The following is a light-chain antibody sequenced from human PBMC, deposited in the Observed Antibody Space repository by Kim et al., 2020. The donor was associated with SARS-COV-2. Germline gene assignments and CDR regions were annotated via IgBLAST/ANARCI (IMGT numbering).Light chain of an antibody. CDR2: YDS. V-gene: IGLV3-21*04. J-gene: IGLJ2*01. Sequence: APGKTARITCGGSNIGSKSVHWYQQRPGQAPGLVIYYDSDRPSGIPERFSGSNSGNTATLTISRVEAGDEADYYCQVWDSSSDRVVFGGGTQLTVL. CDR1: NIGSKS. CDR3: QVWDSSSDRVV.